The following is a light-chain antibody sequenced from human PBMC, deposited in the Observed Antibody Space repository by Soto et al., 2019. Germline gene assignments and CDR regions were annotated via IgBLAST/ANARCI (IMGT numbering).Light chain of an antibody. J-gene: IGLJ3*02. CDR1: SSNIGINY. Sequence: QSVLTQPPSVSAAPGQKVTISCSGTSSNIGINYVSWYQQLPGTAPKLLIYDNDKRPSGIPDRFSGSKSGTSATLGITGLQTGDEADYYCGTWDSSLSAGMFGGGTKLTVL. CDR2: DND. V-gene: IGLV1-51*01. CDR3: GTWDSSLSAGM.